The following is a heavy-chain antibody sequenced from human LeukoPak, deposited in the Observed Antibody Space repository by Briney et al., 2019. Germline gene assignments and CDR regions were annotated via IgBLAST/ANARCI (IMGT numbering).Heavy chain of an antibody. V-gene: IGHV3-21*01. CDR1: GFTFSSYS. CDR3: ARVYYDSSGYDVFDI. D-gene: IGHD3-22*01. J-gene: IGHJ3*02. CDR2: ISSSSSYI. Sequence: GGSLRLSCAASGFTFSSYSMNWVRQAPGKGLEWVSSISSSSSYIYYADSVKGRFTISRDNAKNSLYLQMNSLRAEDTAVYYCARVYYDSSGYDVFDIWGQGKMVTVFS.